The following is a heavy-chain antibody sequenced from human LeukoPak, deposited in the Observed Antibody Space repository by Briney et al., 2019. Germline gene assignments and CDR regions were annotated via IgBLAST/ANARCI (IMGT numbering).Heavy chain of an antibody. D-gene: IGHD3-3*01. CDR2: MNPNSGNT. Sequence: GASVKVSCKSSGYTFTIYDINWVRQATGQGLEWMGWMNPNSGNTGYAQKLQGRVTITRNTSISTAYMELSSLRSEDTAVYYCARGSTYYDFWSGYYTGKYFDYWGQGNLVTVSS. CDR1: GYTFTIYD. CDR3: ARGSTYYDFWSGYYTGKYFDY. V-gene: IGHV1-8*03. J-gene: IGHJ4*02.